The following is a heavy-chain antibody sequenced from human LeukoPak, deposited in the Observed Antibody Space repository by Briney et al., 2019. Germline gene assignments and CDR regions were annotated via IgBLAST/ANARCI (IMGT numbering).Heavy chain of an antibody. CDR2: IYYSGST. J-gene: IGHJ4*02. Sequence: SETLSLTCTVSGGSISSSSYYWGWIRQPPGKGLEWIGSIYYSGSTYYNPSLKSRVTISVDTSKNQFSLKLSSVTAADTAVYYCARRGSSGWCDRGEDYFDYWGQGTLVTVSS. D-gene: IGHD6-19*01. CDR1: GGSISSSSYY. CDR3: ARRGSSGWCDRGEDYFDY. V-gene: IGHV4-39*01.